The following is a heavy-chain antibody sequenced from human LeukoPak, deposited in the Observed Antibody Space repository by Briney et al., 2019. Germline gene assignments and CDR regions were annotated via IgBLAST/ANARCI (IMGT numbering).Heavy chain of an antibody. CDR2: INHSGSA. D-gene: IGHD3-22*01. CDR3: ARARRDSGYKVDY. J-gene: IGHJ4*02. CDR1: GGSLSGSY. Sequence: KPSETLSLTCAVYGGSLSGSYWSWIRQPPGKGLEWIGEINHSGSANYNPSLKSRVTLSIDKSKNQFSLNLNSVTAADTAVYYCARARRDSGYKVDYWGQGTLVTVSS. V-gene: IGHV4-34*01.